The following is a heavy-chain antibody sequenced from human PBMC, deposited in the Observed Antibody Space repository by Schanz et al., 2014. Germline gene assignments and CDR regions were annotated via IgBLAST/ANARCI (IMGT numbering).Heavy chain of an antibody. CDR3: AKGRSEVRGIILDY. Sequence: VQLVESGGGVVQPGRSLRLSCAASGFTFSIYGMSWVRQAPGKGLEWVATISGSSENTYYADSVKGRVTISRDNSRNTHFLLMRNLRADDTALYYCAKGRSEVRGIILDYWGQGTMVVVSS. D-gene: IGHD3-10*01. CDR1: GFTFSIYG. V-gene: IGHV3-23*04. J-gene: IGHJ4*02. CDR2: ISGSSENT.